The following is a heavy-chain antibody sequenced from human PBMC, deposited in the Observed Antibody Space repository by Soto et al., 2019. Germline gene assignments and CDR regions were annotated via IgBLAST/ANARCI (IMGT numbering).Heavy chain of an antibody. V-gene: IGHV3-23*01. CDR1: GFTFSNYA. J-gene: IGHJ4*02. CDR3: AKYRWYTTMPYFFDY. Sequence: GGSLRLSCAASGFTFSNYAMTWVRQAPGKGLEWVSGVSGSGGSTNYADAVKGRFTISRDNSKNTLYLQMNSLRAEDTAVYYCAKYRWYTTMPYFFDYWGQGALVIVSA. D-gene: IGHD5-18*01. CDR2: VSGSGGST.